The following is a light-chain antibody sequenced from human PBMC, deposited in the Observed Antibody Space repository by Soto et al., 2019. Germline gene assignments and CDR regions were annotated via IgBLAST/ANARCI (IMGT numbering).Light chain of an antibody. V-gene: IGKV1-5*03. J-gene: IGKJ3*01. CDR1: QTISSW. CDR3: QHYNSYSEA. Sequence: DIQMTQSPSTLSGSVGDRVTITCRASQTISSWLAWYQQKPGKAPKLLIYKASTLKSGVPSRFSGSGSGTEFTLTISILQPDDSATYCRQHYNSYSEAFGQGTKVDLK. CDR2: KAS.